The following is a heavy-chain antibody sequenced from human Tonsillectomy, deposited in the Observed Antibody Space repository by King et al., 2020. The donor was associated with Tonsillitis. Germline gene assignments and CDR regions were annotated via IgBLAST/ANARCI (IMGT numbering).Heavy chain of an antibody. CDR1: GFTFSNAW. J-gene: IGHJ4*02. V-gene: IGHV3-15*04. CDR2: IDNKTDGGPT. D-gene: IGHD3-10*01. CDR3: TTAIGDYMFYFDY. Sequence: VQLVESGGGLIKPGGSLRLSCAASGFTFSNAWMSWVRQAPGKGLEWVGRIDNKTDGGPTDYAAPVKGRFTISRDDSKNTLYLQMNSLKTEDTAVYYCTTAIGDYMFYFDYWGQGTLVTVSS.